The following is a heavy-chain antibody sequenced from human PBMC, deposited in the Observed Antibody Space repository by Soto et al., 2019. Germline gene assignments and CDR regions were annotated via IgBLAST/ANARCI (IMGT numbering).Heavy chain of an antibody. Sequence: VGSLRLSCAASGFAFSSYWMSWVRQAPGKGLEWVANIKQDGSEKYYVDSVKGRFTISRDNAKNSLYLQMNSLRAEDTAVYYCARGHRSSGSYYNDYYYYYMDVWGKGTTVTVYS. CDR3: ARGHRSSGSYYNDYYYYYMDV. D-gene: IGHD3-10*01. J-gene: IGHJ6*03. CDR1: GFAFSSYW. CDR2: IKQDGSEK. V-gene: IGHV3-7*01.